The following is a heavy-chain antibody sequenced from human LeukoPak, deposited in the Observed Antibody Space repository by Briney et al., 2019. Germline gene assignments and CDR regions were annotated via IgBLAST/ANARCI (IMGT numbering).Heavy chain of an antibody. CDR3: AREMGYYYFDY. V-gene: IGHV4-61*02. CDR2: IYTSGST. J-gene: IGHJ4*02. D-gene: IGHD2-8*01. Sequence: PSETLSLTCTVSGDSISSGDYYWSWIRQPAGKGLEWIGRIYTSGSTNYNPSLKSRVTISVDTSKNQFSLKLSSVTAADTAVYYCAREMGYYYFDYWGQGTLVTVSS. CDR1: GDSISSGDYY.